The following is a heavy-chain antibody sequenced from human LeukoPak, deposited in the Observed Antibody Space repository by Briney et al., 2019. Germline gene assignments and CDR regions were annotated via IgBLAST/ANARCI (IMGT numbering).Heavy chain of an antibody. Sequence: SETLSLTCTVSGGSISSYYWSWIRQPPGKGLEWIGYIYYSGSTYYNPSLKSRVTISVDTSKNQFSLKLSSVTAADTAVYYCARRPLWFGELFVSGDYYYYMDVWGKGTTVTISS. CDR2: IYYSGST. J-gene: IGHJ6*03. V-gene: IGHV4-59*04. D-gene: IGHD3-10*01. CDR3: ARRPLWFGELFVSGDYYYYMDV. CDR1: GGSISSYY.